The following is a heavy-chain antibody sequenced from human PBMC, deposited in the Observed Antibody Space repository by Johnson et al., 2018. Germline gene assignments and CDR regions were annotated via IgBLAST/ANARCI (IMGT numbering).Heavy chain of an antibody. CDR1: GGSISSYY. CDR3: AGRYYYVSRGYYTDYYYMDV. V-gene: IGHV4-59*01. J-gene: IGHJ6*03. Sequence: QVQLQESGPGLVKPSETLSLTCTVSGGSISSYYWSWIRQPPGKGLEWIGYIYYSGSTNYNPPLKSRVTISVDTSKNQLSLTLSTVTAADTAVYYCAGRYYYVSRGYYTDYYYMDVWGKGTTVTVSS. D-gene: IGHD3-22*01. CDR2: IYYSGST.